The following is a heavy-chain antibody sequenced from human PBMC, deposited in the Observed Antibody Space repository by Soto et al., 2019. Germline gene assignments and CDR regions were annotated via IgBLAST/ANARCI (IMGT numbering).Heavy chain of an antibody. D-gene: IGHD2-2*01. V-gene: IGHV3-74*01. Sequence: EVQLVESGGGLVQPGGSLRLSCAASGFTFSNYWMHWVRQAPGKGLVWVSRINGDGSSTSYADSVKGRFTISRDNAKNTLYLQMDSLRAEDTAVYYCTRVVAPAGGDFDYWGQGTLFTVSS. CDR1: GFTFSNYW. CDR3: TRVVAPAGGDFDY. CDR2: INGDGSST. J-gene: IGHJ4*02.